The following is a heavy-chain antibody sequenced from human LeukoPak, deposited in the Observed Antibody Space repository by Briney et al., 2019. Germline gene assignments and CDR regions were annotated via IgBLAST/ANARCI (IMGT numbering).Heavy chain of an antibody. CDR2: ISAYNGNT. CDR3: ARDSSGWTYYYYYYMDV. CDR1: GYTFTSYG. J-gene: IGHJ6*03. V-gene: IGHV1-18*01. D-gene: IGHD6-19*01. Sequence: ASVKVSCTASGYTFTSYGISWVRQAPGQGLEWMGWISAYNGNTNYAQKLQGRVTMTTDTSTSTAYMGLRSLRSDDTAVYYCARDSSGWTYYYYYYMDVWGKGTTVTISS.